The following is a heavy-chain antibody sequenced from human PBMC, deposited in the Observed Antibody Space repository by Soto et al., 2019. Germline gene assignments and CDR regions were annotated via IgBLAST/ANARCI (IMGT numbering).Heavy chain of an antibody. J-gene: IGHJ6*02. V-gene: IGHV1-18*01. D-gene: IGHD6-13*01. Sequence: ASVKVSCKASGYTFTSYGISWVRQAPGQGLEWMGWISAYNGNTNYAQKLQGRVTMTTDTSTSTAYMELRSLRSDDTAVYYCARYAAALKDYYYYGMDVWGQGTTVTVSS. CDR3: ARYAAALKDYYYYGMDV. CDR2: ISAYNGNT. CDR1: GYTFTSYG.